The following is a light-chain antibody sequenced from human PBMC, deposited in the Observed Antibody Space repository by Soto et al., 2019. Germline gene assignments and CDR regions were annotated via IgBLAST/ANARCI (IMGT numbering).Light chain of an antibody. CDR2: GTS. J-gene: IGKJ1*01. CDR3: QQYGSWT. V-gene: IGKV3-20*01. Sequence: EIVLTQSPGTLSVSPGERATLSCRASQTISSNYLAWYQQKPGQAPSLLIYGTSSRATGIPDRFSGSGSGTDFPLTISRLEPEDSAIYYCQQYGSWTFGQGTKVEI. CDR1: QTISSNY.